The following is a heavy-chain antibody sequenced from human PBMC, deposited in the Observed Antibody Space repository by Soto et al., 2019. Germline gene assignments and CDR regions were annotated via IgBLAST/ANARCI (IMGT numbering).Heavy chain of an antibody. V-gene: IGHV4-31*03. Sequence: PSETLSLTCTVSGGSISSGGYYWSWIRQHPGKGLEWIGYIYYSGSTYYNPSLKSRVTISVDTSKNQFSLKLSSVTAADTAVYYCARETGYYDSSGYYYSAFDIWGQGTMVTVSS. J-gene: IGHJ3*02. D-gene: IGHD3-22*01. CDR1: GGSISSGGYY. CDR2: IYYSGST. CDR3: ARETGYYDSSGYYYSAFDI.